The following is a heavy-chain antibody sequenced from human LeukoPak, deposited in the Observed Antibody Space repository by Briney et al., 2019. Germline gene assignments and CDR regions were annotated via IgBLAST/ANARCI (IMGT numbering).Heavy chain of an antibody. CDR2: ISGSGMLT. CDR1: GFSFGSYA. Sequence: GGSLILSCATSGFSFGSYAMSWVRQAPGKGLEWVSSISGSGMLTYYADSVKGRFTISRDNSKNTLYLQMSSLRAEDTATFYCAKFYYDSSGRGNDAFDVWGQGTMVTVSS. V-gene: IGHV3-23*01. J-gene: IGHJ3*01. D-gene: IGHD3-22*01. CDR3: AKFYYDSSGRGNDAFDV.